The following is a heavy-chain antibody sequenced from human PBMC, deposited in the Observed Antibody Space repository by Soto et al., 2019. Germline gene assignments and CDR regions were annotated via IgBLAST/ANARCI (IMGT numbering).Heavy chain of an antibody. V-gene: IGHV2-5*01. CDR3: TSSLGELSVDY. D-gene: IGHD3-16*02. CDR1: GFSLSTSGVG. J-gene: IGHJ4*02. Sequence: QITLKESGPPLVKPTQTLTLTCTFSGFSLSTSGVGVGWIRQPPGKALEWLALIYWNDDKRYNPSLKSRLTITKDTSRNQVVLTMTNMDPVDTATYYCTSSLGELSVDYWGQGTLVTVSS. CDR2: IYWNDDK.